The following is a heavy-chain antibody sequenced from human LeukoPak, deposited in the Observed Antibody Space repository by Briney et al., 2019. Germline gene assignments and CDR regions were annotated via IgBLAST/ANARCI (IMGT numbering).Heavy chain of an antibody. CDR2: INPSGGST. V-gene: IGHV1-46*01. CDR3: ARVALGYCSSTSCYGHFDY. CDR1: GYTFTSYY. D-gene: IGHD2-2*01. Sequence: ASVKVSCKASGYTFTSYYMHWVRQAPGQGLEWMGIINPSGGSTSYAQKFQGRVTMTRDTSTSTVYMELSSLRSDDTAVYYCARVALGYCSSTSCYGHFDYWGQGTMVTVSS. J-gene: IGHJ4*02.